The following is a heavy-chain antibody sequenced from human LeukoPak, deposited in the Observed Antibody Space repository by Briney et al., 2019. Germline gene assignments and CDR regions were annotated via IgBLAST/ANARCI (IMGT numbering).Heavy chain of an antibody. CDR3: AKDVGILWFGELLNAFDI. CDR1: GFTFSSYG. V-gene: IGHV3-30*02. D-gene: IGHD3-10*01. Sequence: PGGSLRLSCAASGFTFSSYGMHWVRQAPGKGLEWVAFIRYDGSNKYYADSVKGRFTISGDNSKNTLYLQMNSLRAEDTAVYYCAKDVGILWFGELLNAFDIWGQGTMVTVSS. CDR2: IRYDGSNK. J-gene: IGHJ3*02.